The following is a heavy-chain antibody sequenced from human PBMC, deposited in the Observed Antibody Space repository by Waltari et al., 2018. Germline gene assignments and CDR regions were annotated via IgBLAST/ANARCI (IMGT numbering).Heavy chain of an antibody. CDR1: GLSLSSSGTR. V-gene: IGHV2-70*04. J-gene: IGHJ6*02. Sequence: QVTLKESGPALVKPTQTLTLTCTVSGLSLSSSGTRLSWVRQPPGKALEWLARIDWDEDKYYSPSLKARLTISKDTFKNQVVLTMTNVDPVDTATYYCARMVGPTYYHGLDVWGQGTTVIVSS. CDR3: ARMVGPTYYHGLDV. CDR2: IDWDEDK. D-gene: IGHD1-26*01.